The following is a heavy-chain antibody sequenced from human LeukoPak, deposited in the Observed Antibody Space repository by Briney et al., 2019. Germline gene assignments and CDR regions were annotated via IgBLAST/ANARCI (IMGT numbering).Heavy chain of an antibody. D-gene: IGHD2-8*01. V-gene: IGHV3-9*01. CDR3: ARDRKRGYCTNGVCYTGFGY. CDR2: ISWNSGSI. Sequence: GGSLRLSCAASGFTFDDYAMHWVRQAPGKGLEWVSGISWNSGSIGYADSVKGRFTISRDNAKNSLYLQMNSLRAEDTALYYCARDRKRGYCTNGVCYTGFGYWGQGTLVTVSS. J-gene: IGHJ4*02. CDR1: GFTFDDYA.